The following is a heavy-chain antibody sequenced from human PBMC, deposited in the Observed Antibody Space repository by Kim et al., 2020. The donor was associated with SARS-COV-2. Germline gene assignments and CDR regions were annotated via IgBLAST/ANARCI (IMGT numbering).Heavy chain of an antibody. CDR2: ISSSRPYI. CDR3: ARSWGGSDWHGGGWVFD. V-gene: IGHV3-21*01. J-gene: IGHJ2*01. CDR1: GFSFDSYT. Sequence: GGSLRLSCAASGFSFDSYTMNWIRQVPGKGLEWVSSISSSRPYIFYADSVKGRFTVSRDNARNSLFLQMNSLRVEDTAVYYCARSWGGSDWHGGGWVFD. D-gene: IGHD6-19*01.